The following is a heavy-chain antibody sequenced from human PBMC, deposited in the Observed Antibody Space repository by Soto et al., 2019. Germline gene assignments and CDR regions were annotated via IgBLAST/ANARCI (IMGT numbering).Heavy chain of an antibody. CDR2: INYSGNT. J-gene: IGHJ4*02. V-gene: IGHV4-31*03. D-gene: IGHD5-12*01. CDR1: GDSIISNGYY. Sequence: SETLSLTCTVSGDSIISNGYYWSWIRQHPEKGLEWIGYINYSGNTYYSSSLKSRVTISGDTSKNQFSLNLSSVTAADTAVYYCASGTGGSEGYWGQGTLVSVSS. CDR3: ASGTGGSEGY.